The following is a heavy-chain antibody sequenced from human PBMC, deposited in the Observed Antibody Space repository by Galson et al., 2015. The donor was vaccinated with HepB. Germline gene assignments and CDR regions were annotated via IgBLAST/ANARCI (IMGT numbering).Heavy chain of an antibody. J-gene: IGHJ6*03. Sequence: LTCAVYGGSFSDYYWTRIRQPPGKGLEWIGEIFHSGFINYNPSLQNRLTISMDTSKNQFSLTLTSVTAADTAMYYCARLVTLVQGSRGAEFYYYYMDIWGKGTPVTVSS. CDR2: IFHSGFI. CDR3: ARLVTLVQGSRGAEFYYYYMDI. CDR1: GGSFSDYY. V-gene: IGHV4-34*12. D-gene: IGHD3-10*01.